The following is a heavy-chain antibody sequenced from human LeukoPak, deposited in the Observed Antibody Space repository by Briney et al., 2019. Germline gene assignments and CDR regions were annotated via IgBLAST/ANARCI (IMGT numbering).Heavy chain of an antibody. V-gene: IGHV4-61*02. CDR1: GYSISSGYY. CDR3: ASGKYYFDY. J-gene: IGHJ4*02. Sequence: PSETLSLTCTVSGYSISSGYYWSWIRQPAGKGLEWIGRIYTSGSTNYNPSLKSRVTISVDASKNQFSLKLSSVTAADTAVYYCASGKYYFDYWGQGTLVTVSS. D-gene: IGHD3-10*01. CDR2: IYTSGST.